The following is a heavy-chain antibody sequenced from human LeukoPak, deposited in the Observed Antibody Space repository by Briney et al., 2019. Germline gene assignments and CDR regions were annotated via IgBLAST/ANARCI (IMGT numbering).Heavy chain of an antibody. CDR3: ARVGVGGVPAAPQGRYYYYYYMDV. J-gene: IGHJ6*03. CDR1: GGSFSGYY. D-gene: IGHD2-2*01. V-gene: IGHV4-34*01. Sequence: SETLSLTCAVYGGSFSGYYWSWIRQPPGKGLEWIGEINHSGSTNYNPSLKSRVTISVDTSKNQFSLKLSSVTAADTAVYYCARVGVGGVPAAPQGRYYYYYYMDVWGKGTTVTVSS. CDR2: INHSGST.